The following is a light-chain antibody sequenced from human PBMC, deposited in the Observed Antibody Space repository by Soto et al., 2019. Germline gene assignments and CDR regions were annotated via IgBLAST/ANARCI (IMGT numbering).Light chain of an antibody. Sequence: QSVLTQPASVSGSPGQSIAISCTGTSSDFGGYDYVSWYQQHPGKAPKLMIYDVSNLPSGVFNRFSGSKSDNTASLTISGLQAEDEADYYCSSYTSSSTYVFGTGTKVTVL. CDR3: SSYTSSSTYV. CDR2: DVS. J-gene: IGLJ1*01. CDR1: SSDFGGYDY. V-gene: IGLV2-14*03.